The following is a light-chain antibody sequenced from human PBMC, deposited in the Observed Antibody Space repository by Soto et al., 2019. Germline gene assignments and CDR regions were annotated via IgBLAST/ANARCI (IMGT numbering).Light chain of an antibody. CDR2: RNN. CDR1: SSNIGSNY. Sequence: QSVLTQPPSASGTPGQRVTISCSGSSSNIGSNYVFWYQHLPGTAPKLLIYRNNQRSSGVPDRFSGSKSGTSASLAISGLRSEDETDYYCAAWDDSLSGVVFGGWTKLTVL. J-gene: IGLJ2*01. CDR3: AAWDDSLSGVV. V-gene: IGLV1-47*01.